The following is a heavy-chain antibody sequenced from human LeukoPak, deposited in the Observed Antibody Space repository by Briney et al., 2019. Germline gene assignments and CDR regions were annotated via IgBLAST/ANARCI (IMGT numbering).Heavy chain of an antibody. D-gene: IGHD2-2*01. CDR2: IKSETDGGTT. Sequence: GGSLRLSCAASGIVFNNAWMTWVRQAPGKGLEWAGRIKSETDGGTTDYAAPVKGRFTISRDDSKNTLYLQMHSLKTEDTAVYYCTTDEYCSSTSCYLTYYYYYMDVWGKGTTVTVSS. CDR1: GIVFNNAW. J-gene: IGHJ6*03. V-gene: IGHV3-15*01. CDR3: TTDEYCSSTSCYLTYYYYYMDV.